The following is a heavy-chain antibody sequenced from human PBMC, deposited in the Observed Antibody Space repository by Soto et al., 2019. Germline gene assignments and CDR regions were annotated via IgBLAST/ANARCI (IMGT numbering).Heavy chain of an antibody. V-gene: IGHV3-23*01. J-gene: IGHJ5*02. Sequence: EVQLLESGGGLVQPGGSLRLSCAASGFTFSSYAMSWVRQAPGKGLEWVSAISGSGGSTYYADSVKGRFTISRDNSKNMLYLQMNSLRAEDTAVYYCAKDDSVLYSSSLTWGQGTLVTVSS. CDR3: AKDDSVLYSSSLT. CDR2: ISGSGGST. D-gene: IGHD6-6*01. CDR1: GFTFSSYA.